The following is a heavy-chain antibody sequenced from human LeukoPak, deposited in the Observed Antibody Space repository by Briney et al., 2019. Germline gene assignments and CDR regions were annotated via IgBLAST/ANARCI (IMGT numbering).Heavy chain of an antibody. V-gene: IGHV3-23*01. J-gene: IGHJ4*02. Sequence: GGSLRLSCAASGFTFSSSAMSWGRQAPGKGLEWVSTVSGSGGSTYYADSVKGRFTISRDNSKNTLYLQMNSLRAEDTAVYYCAKAQLGRFDYWGQGTLVTVSS. CDR1: GFTFSSSA. CDR3: AKAQLGRFDY. D-gene: IGHD6-13*01. CDR2: VSGSGGST.